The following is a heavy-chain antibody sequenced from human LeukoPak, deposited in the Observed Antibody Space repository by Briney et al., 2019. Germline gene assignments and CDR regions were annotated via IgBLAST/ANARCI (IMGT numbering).Heavy chain of an antibody. CDR3: ANGGSITMIPYFDY. V-gene: IGHV4-59*08. CDR2: IYYSGGT. CDR1: GGSISSYY. J-gene: IGHJ4*02. D-gene: IGHD3-22*01. Sequence: SETLSLTCTVSGGSISSYYWSWIRQPPGKGLEWIGYIYYSGGTNYNPSLKSRVTISVDTSKNQFSLKLSSVTAADTAVYYCANGGSITMIPYFDYWGQGTLVTVSS.